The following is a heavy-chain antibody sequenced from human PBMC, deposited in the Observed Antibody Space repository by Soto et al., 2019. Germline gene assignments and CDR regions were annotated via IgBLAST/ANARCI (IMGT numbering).Heavy chain of an antibody. D-gene: IGHD6-13*01. CDR3: ARGGAAAVLHYYYYYMDV. CDR1: GYTFTSYD. J-gene: IGHJ6*03. CDR2: MNPNSGNT. Sequence: ASVKVSCKASGYTFTSYDINWVRQATGQGLEWMGWMNPNSGNTGYAQKFQGRVTMTRNTSISTAYMELSSLRSEDTAVYYCARGGAAAVLHYYYYYMDVWGKGTTVTVS. V-gene: IGHV1-8*01.